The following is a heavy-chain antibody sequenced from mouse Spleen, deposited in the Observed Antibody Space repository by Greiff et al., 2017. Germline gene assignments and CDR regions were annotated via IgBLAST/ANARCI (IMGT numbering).Heavy chain of an antibody. V-gene: IGHV1-82*01. Sequence: VQLQQSGPELVKPGASVKSSCKASGYAVRSSWMNWVKQRPGKGLEWIGRIYPGDGETNYNGKFKGKATLTADKSSSTAYMQLSSLTSEDSAVYFYARGLRPGFDYWGQGTTLTVSS. J-gene: IGHJ2*01. CDR1: GYAVRSSW. CDR2: IYPGDGET. D-gene: IGHD1-2*01. CDR3: ARGLRPGFDY.